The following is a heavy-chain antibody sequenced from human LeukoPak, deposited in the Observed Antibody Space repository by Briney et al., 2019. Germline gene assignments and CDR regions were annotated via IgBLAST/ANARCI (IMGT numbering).Heavy chain of an antibody. CDR3: ARGFRSITMVRGVMNY. V-gene: IGHV1-8*01. CDR2: MNPNSGNT. J-gene: IGHJ4*02. D-gene: IGHD3-10*01. Sequence: ASVKVSCKASGYTFTSYDISWVRQATGQGLEWMGWMNPNSGNTGYAQKFQGRVTMTRNTSISTAYMELSSLRSEDTAVYYCARGFRSITMVRGVMNYWGQGTLVTVSS. CDR1: GYTFTSYD.